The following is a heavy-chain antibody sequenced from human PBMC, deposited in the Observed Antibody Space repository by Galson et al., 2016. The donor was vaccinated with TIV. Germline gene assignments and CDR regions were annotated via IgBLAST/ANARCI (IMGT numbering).Heavy chain of an antibody. CDR3: ARSRSSGWSWFDP. D-gene: IGHD6-19*01. Sequence: SVKVSCKASVYTFTSYAMHWVRQAPGQRLKWMGWINAGNGNTKYSQKFQGRVTITRDTSASTAYMELSNLRSEDTAVYYCARSRSSGWSWFDPWGQGTLVTVSS. CDR2: INAGNGNT. V-gene: IGHV1-3*01. CDR1: VYTFTSYA. J-gene: IGHJ5*02.